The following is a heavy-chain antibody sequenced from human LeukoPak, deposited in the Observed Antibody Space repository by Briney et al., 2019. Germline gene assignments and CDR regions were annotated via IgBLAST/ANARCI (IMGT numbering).Heavy chain of an antibody. Sequence: GASVKVSCKASGYTFTSYAMNWVRQAPGQGLEWMGWINTNTGNSTYAQGFTGRFVFSLDTSVSTAYLQISSLKAEDTAVYYCARDDGGQQLVLGFDPWGQGTLATVSS. D-gene: IGHD6-13*01. CDR1: GYTFTSYA. CDR3: ARDDGGQQLVLGFDP. V-gene: IGHV7-4-1*02. CDR2: INTNTGNS. J-gene: IGHJ5*02.